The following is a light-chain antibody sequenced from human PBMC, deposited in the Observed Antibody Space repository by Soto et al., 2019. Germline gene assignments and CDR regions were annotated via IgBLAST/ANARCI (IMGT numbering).Light chain of an antibody. J-gene: IGLJ2*01. CDR1: SSDVGGYNY. V-gene: IGLV2-14*03. CDR3: SSYSSSNTL. Sequence: QSALTQPASMSGSPGQSITIACTGTSSDVGGYNYVSWYQQYPGKAPKLIIYDVGNRPSGVSVRFSGSKSGNTASLTISGLQAEDEADYYCSSYSSSNTLFGGGTKLTVL. CDR2: DVG.